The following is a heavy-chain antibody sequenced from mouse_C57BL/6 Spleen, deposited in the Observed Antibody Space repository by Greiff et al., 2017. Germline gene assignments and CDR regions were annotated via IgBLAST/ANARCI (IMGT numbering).Heavy chain of an antibody. Sequence: QVQLQQPGAELVKPGASVKLSCKASGYTFTSYWMQWVKQRPGQGLEWIGEIDPSDSYTNYNQKFKGKATLTVETSSSTAYMQLSSLTSEDSAVYYCARRGTTAGFAYWGQGTLVTVSA. CDR3: ARRGTTAGFAY. V-gene: IGHV1-50*01. D-gene: IGHD1-2*01. J-gene: IGHJ3*01. CDR1: GYTFTSYW. CDR2: IDPSDSYT.